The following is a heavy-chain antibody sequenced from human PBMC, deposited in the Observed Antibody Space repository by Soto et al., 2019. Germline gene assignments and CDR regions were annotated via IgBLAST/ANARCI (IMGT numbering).Heavy chain of an antibody. Sequence: GGSLRLSCEVSGFRFDGYGMHWVRQAPGKGLEWIAGISRDSRSISYGASMKGRFTISRDNAKNSLYLQLNSLRADDTAFYYCVKDALTTVAYYFDYWGQGALVTVSS. CDR2: ISRDSRSI. D-gene: IGHD4-17*01. V-gene: IGHV3-9*01. J-gene: IGHJ4*02. CDR3: VKDALTTVAYYFDY. CDR1: GFRFDGYG.